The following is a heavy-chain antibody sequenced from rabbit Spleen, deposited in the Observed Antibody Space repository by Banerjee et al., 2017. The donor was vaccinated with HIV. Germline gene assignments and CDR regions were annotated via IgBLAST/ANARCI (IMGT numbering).Heavy chain of an antibody. V-gene: IGHV1S28*01. Sequence: QSLEESGGGLVKPEGSLTLTCKASGFDFSSYNMQWVRQPPGKALEWIGWISGGGSTYYASWVNGRFSISRENTQNTVSLQLNSLRAADTATYFCARGLDTTGWSGYKFWGQGTLVTVS. CDR3: ARGLDTTGWSGYKF. D-gene: IGHD7-1*01. CDR2: ISGGGST. J-gene: IGHJ4*01. CDR1: GFDFSSYN.